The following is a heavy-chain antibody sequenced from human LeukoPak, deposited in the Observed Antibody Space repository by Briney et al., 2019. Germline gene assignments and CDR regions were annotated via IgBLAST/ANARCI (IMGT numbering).Heavy chain of an antibody. D-gene: IGHD2-2*02. Sequence: PGGSLRLSCAASGFTFSSYWMSWVRQAPGKGLEWVANIKQDGGEKYYVDSVKGRFTISRDNAKNSLYLQMNSLRAEDTAVYYCARDGWGYCSSTSCYMDDGMDVWGQGTTVTVSS. V-gene: IGHV3-7*01. J-gene: IGHJ6*02. CDR1: GFTFSSYW. CDR2: IKQDGGEK. CDR3: ARDGWGYCSSTSCYMDDGMDV.